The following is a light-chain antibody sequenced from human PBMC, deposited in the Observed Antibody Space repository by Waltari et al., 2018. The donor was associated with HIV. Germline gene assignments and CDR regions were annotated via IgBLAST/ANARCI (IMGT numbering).Light chain of an antibody. CDR2: ENN. J-gene: IGLJ2*01. CDR1: SGRIASNY. V-gene: IGLV6-57*04. Sequence: NFMLTQPHSVSESPGKTVTISCTRSSGRIASNYVQWYQQRPGGAPTTVIYENNQRPSGVPDRFSGSIDSSSNSAPLTISGLKTDDEADYYCQSYFASNDVIFGGGTTLTVL. CDR3: QSYFASNDVI.